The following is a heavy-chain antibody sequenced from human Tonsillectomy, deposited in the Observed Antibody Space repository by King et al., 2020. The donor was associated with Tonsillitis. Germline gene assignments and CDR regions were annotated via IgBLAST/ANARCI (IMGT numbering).Heavy chain of an antibody. V-gene: IGHV4-61*02. CDR3: AGQLDLATIIDY. J-gene: IGHJ4*02. CDR1: GGSISSGSYY. D-gene: IGHD5-24*01. Sequence: QLQESGPGLVKPSQTLSLTCTVSGGSISSGSYYWNWIRRPAGKGLEWIRRIHSIGTTTYSPSLTSRLTISMDTSKNQFSLTLTSVTAAATAVYYCAGQLDLATIIDYWGQGALVTVSS. CDR2: IHSIGTT.